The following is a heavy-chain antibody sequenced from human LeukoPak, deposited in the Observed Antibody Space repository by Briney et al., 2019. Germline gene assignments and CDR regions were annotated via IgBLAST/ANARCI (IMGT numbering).Heavy chain of an antibody. CDR3: ASGTAGYSYGYQDY. J-gene: IGHJ4*02. CDR2: ISSSSSYI. Sequence: GGSLRLSCAASGFTFSSYSMTWVRQAPGKGLEWVSSISSSSSYIYYADSVKGRFTISRDNAKNSLYLQMNSPRAEDTAVYYCASGTAGYSYGYQDYWGQGTLVTVSS. V-gene: IGHV3-21*01. CDR1: GFTFSSYS. D-gene: IGHD5-18*01.